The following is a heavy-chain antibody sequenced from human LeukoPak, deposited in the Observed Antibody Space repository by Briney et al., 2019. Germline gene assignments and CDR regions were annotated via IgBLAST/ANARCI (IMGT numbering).Heavy chain of an antibody. Sequence: WASVKVSCKASGYTFTSYFMYWVRQAPGQGLEWMGLINPRGGNTRYAQKFQGRVTMTRDTSTSTVYMELSSLRSEDTAMYYCARDRTHYYESSGYYSRWEYWGQGTLVTVSS. J-gene: IGHJ4*02. V-gene: IGHV1-46*01. CDR3: ARDRTHYYESSGYYSRWEY. CDR2: INPRGGNT. CDR1: GYTFTSYF. D-gene: IGHD3-22*01.